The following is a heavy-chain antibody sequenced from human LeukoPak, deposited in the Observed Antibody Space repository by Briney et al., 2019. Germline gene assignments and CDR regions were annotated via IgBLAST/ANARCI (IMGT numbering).Heavy chain of an antibody. CDR1: GGSINSGGYS. CDR2: IHHTGNT. CDR3: ARKRDYGYYDY. J-gene: IGHJ4*02. D-gene: IGHD4-17*01. V-gene: IGHV4-30-2*01. Sequence: SETLSLTCAVSGGSINSGGYSWTWIRQAPGKGLEWIGYIHHTGNTYYNSSLESRVTILPDRPRNQFPLRLSPVTAADTAVYYCARKRDYGYYDYWGQGTLVTVSS.